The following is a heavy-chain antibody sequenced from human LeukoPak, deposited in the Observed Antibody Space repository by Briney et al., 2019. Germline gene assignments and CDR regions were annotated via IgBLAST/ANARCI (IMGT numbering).Heavy chain of an antibody. V-gene: IGHV4-34*01. D-gene: IGHD3-3*01. CDR1: GGSFSGYY. CDR2: INHSGST. CDR3: ARIKSITIFGGVPDY. Sequence: SETLSLTCAVYGGSFSGYYWSWIRQPPGKGLEWIGEINHSGSTNYNPSLKSRVTISVDTSKKQFSLKLSSVPAAATAVYYCARIKSITIFGGVPDYWGQGTLVTVSS. J-gene: IGHJ4*02.